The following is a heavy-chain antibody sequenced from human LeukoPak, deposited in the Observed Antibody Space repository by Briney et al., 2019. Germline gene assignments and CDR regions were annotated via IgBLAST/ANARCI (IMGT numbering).Heavy chain of an antibody. J-gene: IGHJ4*02. D-gene: IGHD1-26*01. CDR3: AAGIVAAFGVFDY. CDR2: IYGGGST. Sequence: GGALRLSCAASGFTVSSNFMSWLRQARGRGVEWVSLIYGGGSTYYADSVKGRFTISRDNSKNTLYLQMNSLRAEDTAVYYCAAGIVAAFGVFDYWGQGTLVTVSS. CDR1: GFTVSSNF. V-gene: IGHV3-66*02.